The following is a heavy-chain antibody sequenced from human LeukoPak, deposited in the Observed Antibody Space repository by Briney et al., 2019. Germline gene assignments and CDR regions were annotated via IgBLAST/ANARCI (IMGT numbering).Heavy chain of an antibody. D-gene: IGHD5-24*01. CDR2: ISYDGSNK. CDR3: ARGPDGYNSHFDY. CDR1: GFTFSSYG. Sequence: PGGPLRLSCAASGFTFSSYGMHWVRQAPGKGLEGVAVISYDGSNKYYADSVKGRFTISRDNSKNTLYLHMKSLRVEDTAVYYCARGPDGYNSHFDYWGQGTLVTVSS. V-gene: IGHV3-30*03. J-gene: IGHJ4*02.